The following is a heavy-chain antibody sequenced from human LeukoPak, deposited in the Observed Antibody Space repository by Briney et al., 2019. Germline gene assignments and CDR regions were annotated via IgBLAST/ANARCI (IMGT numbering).Heavy chain of an antibody. Sequence: SDTLSLTCAVSGYSISSDNWWGWIRQPPGKGLEWIGYIYYSGSTYYNPSLKSRVTMSVDTSKNRFSLKLSSVTAVDTAVYYCAKKIAAAAWFDPWGQGTLVTVSS. V-gene: IGHV4-28*01. CDR1: GYSISSDNW. CDR2: IYYSGST. CDR3: AKKIAAAAWFDP. J-gene: IGHJ5*02. D-gene: IGHD6-13*01.